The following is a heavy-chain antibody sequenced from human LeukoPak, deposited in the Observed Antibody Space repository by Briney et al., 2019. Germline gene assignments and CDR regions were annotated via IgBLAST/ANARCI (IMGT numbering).Heavy chain of an antibody. J-gene: IGHJ3*02. CDR1: GFTFGDYA. CDR2: IRSKAYGGTT. V-gene: IGHV3-49*04. D-gene: IGHD1-26*01. CDR3: TRDLAPGIVGATTSVFDI. Sequence: GGSLRLSCTASGFTFGDYAMSWVRQAPGKGLEWVGFIRSKAYGGTTEYAASVKGRFTISRDDSKSIAYLQMNSLKTEDTAVYYCTRDLAPGIVGATTSVFDIWGQGTMVTVSS.